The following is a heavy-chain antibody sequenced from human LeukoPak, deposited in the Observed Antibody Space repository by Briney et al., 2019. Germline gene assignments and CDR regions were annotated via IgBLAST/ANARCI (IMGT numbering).Heavy chain of an antibody. Sequence: ASVKVSCKASGYTFITYDINWVRQATGQGLEWMGWMNPNSGNTGYAQKFQGRVTLTRDTSTTTVYMELSSLRSDDTAVYYCARDPPLDSSDFDYWGQGTLVTVSS. CDR3: ARDPPLDSSDFDY. J-gene: IGHJ4*02. D-gene: IGHD3-22*01. CDR2: MNPNSGNT. CDR1: GYTFITYD. V-gene: IGHV1-8*02.